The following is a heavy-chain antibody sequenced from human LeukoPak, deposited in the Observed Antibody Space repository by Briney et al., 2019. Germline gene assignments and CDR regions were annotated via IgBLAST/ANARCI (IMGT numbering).Heavy chain of an antibody. D-gene: IGHD5-24*01. CDR3: AKGDGFDY. Sequence: GGSLRLSCVASGFTFSSYGMHWVRQAPGKGLEWVAVISYDGSNKYYADSVKGRFTISRDDSKNTLYLQMNSLRAEDTAVYYCAKGDGFDYWGQGTLVTVSS. CDR2: ISYDGSNK. V-gene: IGHV3-30*18. J-gene: IGHJ4*02. CDR1: GFTFSSYG.